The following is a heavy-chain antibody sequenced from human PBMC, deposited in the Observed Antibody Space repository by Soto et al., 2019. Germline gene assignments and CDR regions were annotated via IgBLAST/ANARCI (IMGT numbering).Heavy chain of an antibody. Sequence: EVLLEESGGDLVQPGGSLRLSCAASGFSVSNNYMTWVRQVPGKGLEWVSVIQDGGSITYADSVRDRFTISRDSSKNTVFLQMSSLGPEDTAVYFCARGEGSGSNALGQWGQGTLVTVSS. CDR3: ARGEGSGSNALGQ. CDR1: GFSVSNNY. CDR2: IQDGGSI. J-gene: IGHJ4*02. D-gene: IGHD3-10*01. V-gene: IGHV3-66*01.